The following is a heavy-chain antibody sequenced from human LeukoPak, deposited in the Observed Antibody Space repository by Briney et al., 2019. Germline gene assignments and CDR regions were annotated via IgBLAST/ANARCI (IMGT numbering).Heavy chain of an antibody. J-gene: IGHJ6*02. CDR3: AKATPVGDYYYYGMDV. V-gene: IGHV3-9*01. CDR2: ISWNSGSV. D-gene: IGHD3-10*01. Sequence: GRSLRLSCAASGFTFDDYAMHWVRQAPGKGLEWVSGISWNSGSVGYADSVKGRFTISRDNAKNSLYLQMNSLRAEDTALYYCAKATPVGDYYYYGMDVWGQGTTATVSS. CDR1: GFTFDDYA.